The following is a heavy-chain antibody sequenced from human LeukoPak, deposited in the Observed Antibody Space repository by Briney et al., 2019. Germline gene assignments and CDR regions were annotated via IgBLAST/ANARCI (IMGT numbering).Heavy chain of an antibody. J-gene: IGHJ5*02. Sequence: GGSLRLSCAASGFTFSSYVMSWARQAPGKGLEGVSAISNSCGNTYYADSVKGGFTISRDNSKTTLYLQMNSLRAEDTAVYYCAKGTKAHILTAYMRDRWFDPWGQGTLVTVSS. V-gene: IGHV3-23*01. D-gene: IGHD3-9*01. CDR3: AKGTKAHILTAYMRDRWFDP. CDR2: ISNSCGNT. CDR1: GFTFSSYV.